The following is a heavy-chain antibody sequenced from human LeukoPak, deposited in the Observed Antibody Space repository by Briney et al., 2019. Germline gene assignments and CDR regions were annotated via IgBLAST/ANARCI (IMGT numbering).Heavy chain of an antibody. CDR2: ISYSGTT. CDR1: GGSISSSNYF. V-gene: IGHV4-39*07. D-gene: IGHD6-13*01. J-gene: IGHJ4*02. Sequence: SETLSLTCTVSGGSISSSNYFWGWVRQPPGKGLEWIGTISYSGTTHDNPSLKSRVIISVDTSKKQFSLRLSSVTAADTAAYYCARHGILDSSRKYYFDYWGQGTLVTVSS. CDR3: ARHGILDSSRKYYFDY.